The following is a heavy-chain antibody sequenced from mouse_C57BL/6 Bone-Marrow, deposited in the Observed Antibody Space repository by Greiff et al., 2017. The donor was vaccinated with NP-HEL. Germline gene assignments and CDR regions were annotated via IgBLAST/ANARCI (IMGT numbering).Heavy chain of an antibody. CDR3: VRHESKTSEGYLDY. CDR1: GFSFNTYA. V-gene: IGHV10-1*01. CDR2: IRSKSNNYAT. D-gene: IGHD3-2*02. Sequence: EVKLVESGGGLVQPKGSLKLSCAASGFSFNTYAMNWVRQAPGKGLEWVARIRSKSNNYATYYADSVKDRFTISRDDSESMLYLQMNNLKTEDTAMYYCVRHESKTSEGYLDYWGQGTSVTVSS. J-gene: IGHJ4*01.